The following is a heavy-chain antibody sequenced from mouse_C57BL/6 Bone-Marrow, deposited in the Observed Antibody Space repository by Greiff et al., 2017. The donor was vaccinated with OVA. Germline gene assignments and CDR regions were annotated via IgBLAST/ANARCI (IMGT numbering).Heavy chain of an antibody. J-gene: IGHJ4*01. Sequence: EVKLQQSGPVLVKPGASVKMSCKASGYTFTDYYMNWVKQSHGKSLEWIGVINPYNGGTSYNQKFKGKATLTVDKSSSTAYMELNSLTSEDSAVYYCARVLRYCYAMDYWGQGTSVTVSS. V-gene: IGHV1-19*01. CDR3: ARVLRYCYAMDY. CDR1: GYTFTDYY. CDR2: INPYNGGT. D-gene: IGHD1-1*01.